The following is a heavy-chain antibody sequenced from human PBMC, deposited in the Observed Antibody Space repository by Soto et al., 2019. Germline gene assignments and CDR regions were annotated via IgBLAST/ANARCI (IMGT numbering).Heavy chain of an antibody. CDR1: GYTFTSYG. J-gene: IGHJ6*02. Sequence: WASVKVSCKASGYTFTSYGISWVRQAPGQGLEWMGWISAYNGNTNYAQKLQGRVTMTTDTSTSTAYMELRSLRSDDTAVYYCARVVGATNYYYYGMDVWGQGTTVTVSS. CDR2: ISAYNGNT. D-gene: IGHD1-26*01. CDR3: ARVVGATNYYYYGMDV. V-gene: IGHV1-18*01.